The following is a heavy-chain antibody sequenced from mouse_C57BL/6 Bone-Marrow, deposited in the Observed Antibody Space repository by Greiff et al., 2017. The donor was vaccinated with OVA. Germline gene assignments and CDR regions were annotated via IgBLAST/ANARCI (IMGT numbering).Heavy chain of an antibody. D-gene: IGHD2-3*01. Sequence: QVQLQQSGAELVRPGTSVKMSCKASGYTFTNYWIGWAKQRPGHGVEWIGDIYPGGGYTNYNEKFKGKATLTADKSSSTAYMQFSSLTSEDSAIYYCARSRYDGSFDYWGQGTTLTVSS. J-gene: IGHJ2*01. CDR3: ARSRYDGSFDY. V-gene: IGHV1-63*01. CDR2: IYPGGGYT. CDR1: GYTFTNYW.